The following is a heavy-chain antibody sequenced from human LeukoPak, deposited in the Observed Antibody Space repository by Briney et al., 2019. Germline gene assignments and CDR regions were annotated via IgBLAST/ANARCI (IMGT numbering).Heavy chain of an antibody. V-gene: IGHV1-3*01. Sequence: ASVKVSCKASGYTFTSYAMHWVRQAPGQRLEWMGWINAGNGNTKYPQKFQGRVTITRDTSASTAYMELSSLRSEDTAVYYCARVNEGPTYYDFWSGYYTSSWFDPWGQGTLVTVSS. CDR2: INAGNGNT. J-gene: IGHJ5*02. D-gene: IGHD3-3*01. CDR1: GYTFTSYA. CDR3: ARVNEGPTYYDFWSGYYTSSWFDP.